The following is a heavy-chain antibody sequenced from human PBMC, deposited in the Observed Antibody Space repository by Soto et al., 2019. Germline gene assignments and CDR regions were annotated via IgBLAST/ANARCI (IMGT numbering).Heavy chain of an antibody. V-gene: IGHV3-11*01. CDR1: GFTFSDYY. Sequence: GGSLRLSCAASGFTFSDYYMSWIRQAPGKGLEWVSYISSSGSIIYYADSVKGRFTISRDNAKNSLYLQMNSLRAEDTAVYYCARDIGYYDSDGYFDYCGPGTVLTVSS. CDR3: ARDIGYYDSDGYFDY. CDR2: ISSSGSII. D-gene: IGHD3-22*01. J-gene: IGHJ4*02.